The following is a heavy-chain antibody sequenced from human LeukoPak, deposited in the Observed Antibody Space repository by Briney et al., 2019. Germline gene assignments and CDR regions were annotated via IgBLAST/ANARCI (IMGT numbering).Heavy chain of an antibody. V-gene: IGHV4-4*07. J-gene: IGHJ5*02. CDR2: IYPGEGIYATANT. CDR1: GVSISSYY. D-gene: IGHD4-17*01. Sequence: SETLSLTCTVSGVSISSYYWSWIRQTAGNGLEWIGRIYPGEGIYATANTYYNPSLKSRVSMSGDTSKNQVTLRLNSVTAADTAIYYRARDPTTVTTMFDPWGQGTLVTVSS. CDR3: ARDPTTVTTMFDP.